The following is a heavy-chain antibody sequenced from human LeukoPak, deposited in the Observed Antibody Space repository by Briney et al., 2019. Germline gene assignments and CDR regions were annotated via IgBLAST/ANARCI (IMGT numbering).Heavy chain of an antibody. Sequence: ASVTVSCKASGYTFTGYYMHWGRQAPGQGLEWMGLTKPNSGGTNYAQTFQGRVTMTRDTSISTAYMELSRLRSDDTAVYYCARALTYYYDSSGYYYFDYWGQGTLVTVSS. CDR1: GYTFTGYY. CDR3: ARALTYYYDSSGYYYFDY. V-gene: IGHV1-2*02. CDR2: TKPNSGGT. J-gene: IGHJ4*02. D-gene: IGHD3-22*01.